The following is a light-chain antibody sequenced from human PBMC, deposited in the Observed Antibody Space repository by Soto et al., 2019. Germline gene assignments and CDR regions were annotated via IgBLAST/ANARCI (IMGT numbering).Light chain of an antibody. J-gene: IGLJ2*01. V-gene: IGLV1-44*01. CDR2: FNN. CDR1: SSNIGSNT. Sequence: QSVLTQPPSASGTPGQSVTISCFGSSSNIGSNTVSWYQQLPGTAPKVLIYFNNQRPSGVPDRFSGSKSGTSASLAISWLQSEDEADYFCAAWDDSLNGRVFGGGTKLTVL. CDR3: AAWDDSLNGRV.